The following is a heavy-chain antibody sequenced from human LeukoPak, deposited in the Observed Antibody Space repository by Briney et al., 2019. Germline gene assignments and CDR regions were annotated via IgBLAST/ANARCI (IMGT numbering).Heavy chain of an antibody. J-gene: IGHJ4*02. CDR1: GFTFSSYE. CDR2: ISSSGSTI. D-gene: IGHD6-13*01. CDR3: ARDSYSSSRNDY. V-gene: IGHV3-48*03. Sequence: GGSLRLSCAASGFTFSSYEMNWVRQAPGKGLEWVSYISSSGSTIYYADSVKGRFTISRDNAKNSLYLQMNSLRTEDTAVYYCARDSYSSSRNDYWGQGTLVTVSS.